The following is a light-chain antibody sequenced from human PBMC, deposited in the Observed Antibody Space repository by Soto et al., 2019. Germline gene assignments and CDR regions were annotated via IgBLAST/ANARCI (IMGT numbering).Light chain of an antibody. V-gene: IGKV3-20*01. J-gene: IGKJ1*01. CDR2: GAS. CDR1: QTISNSY. CDR3: QVYGDSSPT. Sequence: EIVLTQSPGTLSLSPGERATLSCRASQTISNSYSAWYQHKPGQAPRLLIYGASTRATGIPERFSGSGSGTDFTLTISRLEPGDFAVYYCQVYGDSSPTFGQGTKVEIK.